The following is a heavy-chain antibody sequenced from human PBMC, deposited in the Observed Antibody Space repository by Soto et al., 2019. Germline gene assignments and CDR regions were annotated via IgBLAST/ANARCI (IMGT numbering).Heavy chain of an antibody. V-gene: IGHV2-5*01. CDR1: GFSLSTSGVG. CDR3: AHCSITIFGVVTDFDY. Sequence: QITLKESGPTLVKPTQTLTLTCTFSGFSLSTSGVGVGWIRQPPGKALEWLALIYWNDDKRYSPSLKSRLTITKDTSKNQVVLTMTTMDPVDTATYYCAHCSITIFGVVTDFDYWGQGTLVTVSS. J-gene: IGHJ4*02. CDR2: IYWNDDK. D-gene: IGHD3-3*01.